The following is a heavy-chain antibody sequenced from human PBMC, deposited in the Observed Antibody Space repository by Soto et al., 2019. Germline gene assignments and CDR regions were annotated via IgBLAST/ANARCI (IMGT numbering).Heavy chain of an antibody. V-gene: IGHV4-31*03. Sequence: SETLSLTCTVSGGSISSGGYYWSWIRQHPGKGLEWIGYIYYSGSTYYNPSLKSRVTISADTSKNQFSLKLSSVTAADTAVYYCAGRPLYSSSWYYYYYYMDVWGKGTTVTVSS. J-gene: IGHJ6*03. CDR1: GGSISSGGYY. D-gene: IGHD6-13*01. CDR2: IYYSGST. CDR3: AGRPLYSSSWYYYYYYMDV.